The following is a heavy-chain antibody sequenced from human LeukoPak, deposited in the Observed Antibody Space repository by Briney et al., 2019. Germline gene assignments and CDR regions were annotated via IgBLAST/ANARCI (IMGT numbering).Heavy chain of an antibody. D-gene: IGHD7-27*01. CDR1: SGSISSSSYY. V-gene: IGHV4-39*01. J-gene: IGHJ4*02. Sequence: SETLSLTCTVSSGSISSSSYYWGWIRLPPGKGLEWIGRIYYSGSTYYIPSLKSRVTISVDTFKNQFSLKLSSVTASDTAVYYCARSSRTGGFDYWGQGTLVTVSS. CDR2: IYYSGST. CDR3: ARSSRTGGFDY.